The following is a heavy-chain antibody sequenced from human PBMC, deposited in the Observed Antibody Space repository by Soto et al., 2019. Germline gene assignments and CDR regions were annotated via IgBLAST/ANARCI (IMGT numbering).Heavy chain of an antibody. CDR3: ARRPLGLLGTHYGMDV. CDR1: GYSFTSYW. Sequence: PGESLKISCMGAGYSFTSYWISWVRQMPGKGLEWMGRIDPSDSYTNYSPSFQGHVTIPADKCISTAYLPGSSLKASVTAMYYCARRPLGLLGTHYGMDVWGQGTTAPVSS. J-gene: IGHJ6*02. V-gene: IGHV5-10-1*01. CDR2: IDPSDSYT. D-gene: IGHD2-21*01.